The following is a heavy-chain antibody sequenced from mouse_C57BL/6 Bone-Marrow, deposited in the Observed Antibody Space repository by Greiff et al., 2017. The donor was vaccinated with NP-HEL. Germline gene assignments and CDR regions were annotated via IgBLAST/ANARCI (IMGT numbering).Heavy chain of an antibody. CDR3: TADGYYDS. V-gene: IGHV14-4*01. CDR1: GFNIKDDY. Sequence: VHVKQSGAELVRPGASVKLSCTASGFNIKDDYMHWVKQRPEQGLEWIGWIDPENGDTEYASKFQGKATITADTSSNTAYLQLSSLTSEDTAVYYCTADGYYDSWGQGTTLTVSS. J-gene: IGHJ2*01. CDR2: IDPENGDT. D-gene: IGHD2-3*01.